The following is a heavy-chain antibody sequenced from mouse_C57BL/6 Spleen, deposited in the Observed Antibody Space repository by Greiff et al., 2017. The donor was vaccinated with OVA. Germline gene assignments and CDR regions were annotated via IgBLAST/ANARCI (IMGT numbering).Heavy chain of an antibody. D-gene: IGHD2-1*01. V-gene: IGHV1-50*01. Sequence: QVQLKQPGAELVKPGASVKLSCKASGYTFTSYWMQWVKQRPGQGLEWIGEIDPSDSYTNYNQKFKGKATLTVDTSSSTAYMQLSSLTSEDSAVYYCARYPIYGNYGGFAYWGQGTLVTVSA. CDR3: ARYPIYGNYGGFAY. CDR2: IDPSDSYT. J-gene: IGHJ3*01. CDR1: GYTFTSYW.